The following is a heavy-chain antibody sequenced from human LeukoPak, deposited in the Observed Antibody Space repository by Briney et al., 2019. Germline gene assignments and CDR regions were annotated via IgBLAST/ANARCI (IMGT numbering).Heavy chain of an antibody. D-gene: IGHD3-16*01. CDR1: GFTFSSYS. CDR2: ISSSSSYI. CDR3: VRDLILVWTPGDDFDH. J-gene: IGHJ4*02. Sequence: PGGSLRLSCAASGFTFSSYSMNWVRQAPGKGLEWASSISSSSSYIYYADSVKGRFTISRENARNTLYLQMNSLTAEDTAVYYCVRDLILVWTPGDDFDHWGQGTLVTVSS. V-gene: IGHV3-21*06.